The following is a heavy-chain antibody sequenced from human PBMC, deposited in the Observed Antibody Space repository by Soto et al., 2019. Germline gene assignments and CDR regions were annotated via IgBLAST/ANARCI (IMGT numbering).Heavy chain of an antibody. V-gene: IGHV1-69*12. CDR2: IIPIFGTA. CDR3: ASQVTTPNYDYYGMYV. CDR1: GGTFSSYA. J-gene: IGHJ6*02. D-gene: IGHD4-4*01. Sequence: QVQLVQSGAEVKKPGSSVKGSCKASGGTFSSYAISWVRQAPGQGLEWMGGIIPIFGTANYAQKFQGRVTIPADESTRTAYMDRSSLRSADTAVYYWASQVTTPNYDYYGMYVWCQGTTVTVSS.